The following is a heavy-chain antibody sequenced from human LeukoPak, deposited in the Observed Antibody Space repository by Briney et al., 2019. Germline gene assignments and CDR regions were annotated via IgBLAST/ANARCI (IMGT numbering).Heavy chain of an antibody. D-gene: IGHD2-21*02. CDR2: IYSSGST. J-gene: IGHJ4*02. V-gene: IGHV4-61*08. Sequence: PSETLSLTCTVSGGSISSGDYYWSWIRQPPGKGLEWIGYIYSSGSTNYNPSLKSRITISVDTPKNQFSLKLGSVTAADTAVYYCARFAYCGGHCWYYFDYWGQGSLVTVSS. CDR1: GGSISSGDYY. CDR3: ARFAYCGGHCWYYFDY.